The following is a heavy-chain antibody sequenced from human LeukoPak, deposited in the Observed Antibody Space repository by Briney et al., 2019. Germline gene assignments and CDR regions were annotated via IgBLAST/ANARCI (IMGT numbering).Heavy chain of an antibody. J-gene: IGHJ3*02. D-gene: IGHD3-22*01. Sequence: GASVKVSCKASGYTFTGYYMHWVRQAPGQGLEWMGWINPNSGGTNYAQKFQGRVTMTRDTSISTAYMELSRLRSDDTAVYYCARDFRTHPDYDSSGYYYAKAFDIWGQGTMVTVSS. CDR1: GYTFTGYY. CDR2: INPNSGGT. CDR3: ARDFRTHPDYDSSGYYYAKAFDI. V-gene: IGHV1-2*02.